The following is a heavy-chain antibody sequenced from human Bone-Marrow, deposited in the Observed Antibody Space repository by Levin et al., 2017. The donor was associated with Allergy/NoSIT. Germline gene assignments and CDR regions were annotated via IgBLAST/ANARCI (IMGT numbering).Heavy chain of an antibody. V-gene: IGHV1-3*01. D-gene: IGHD5-18*01. Sequence: ASVKVSCKASGYIFTTYAMHWVRQAPGQRLEWMGWINAGDGDTKYSQKFQGRVAITSDTSASTVYMELSSLRSADTAVYYCARDSGPNNRGYSFGFAFDFWGQGSLVTVSS. CDR3: ARDSGPNNRGYSFGFAFDF. CDR2: INAGDGDT. J-gene: IGHJ4*02. CDR1: GYIFTTYA.